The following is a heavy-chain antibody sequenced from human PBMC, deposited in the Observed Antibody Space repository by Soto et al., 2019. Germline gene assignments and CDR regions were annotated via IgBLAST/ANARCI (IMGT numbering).Heavy chain of an antibody. CDR2: INSDGSST. Sequence: GGSLRLSCAASGFTFSSYWMHWVRQAPGKGLVWVSRINSDGSSTSYADSVKGRFTISRDNAKNTLYLQMNSLRAEDTAVYYCSRVLRDIVVVPAAMPAPDYWGQGTLVT. D-gene: IGHD2-2*01. CDR3: SRVLRDIVVVPAAMPAPDY. V-gene: IGHV3-74*01. CDR1: GFTFSSYW. J-gene: IGHJ4*02.